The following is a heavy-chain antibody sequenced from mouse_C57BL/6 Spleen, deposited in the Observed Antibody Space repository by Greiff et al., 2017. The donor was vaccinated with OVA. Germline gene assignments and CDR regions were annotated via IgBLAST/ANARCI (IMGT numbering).Heavy chain of an antibody. Sequence: VKLQQPGAELVKPGASVKLSCKASGYTFTSYWMHWVKQRPGRGLEWIGRIDPNSGGTKYNEKFKSKATLTVDKPSSTAYMQLSSLTSEDSAVYYCARPLRRGSYYFDYWGQGTTLTVSS. CDR3: ARPLRRGSYYFDY. V-gene: IGHV1-72*01. J-gene: IGHJ2*01. CDR1: GYTFTSYW. D-gene: IGHD1-2*01. CDR2: IDPNSGGT.